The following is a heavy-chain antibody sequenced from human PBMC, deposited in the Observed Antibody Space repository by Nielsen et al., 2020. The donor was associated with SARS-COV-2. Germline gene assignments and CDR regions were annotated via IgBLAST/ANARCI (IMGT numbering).Heavy chain of an antibody. CDR1: GFTFSSYS. CDR2: ISSSSSYT. CDR3: ARDSSTMVRGVNDY. V-gene: IGHV3-21*05. J-gene: IGHJ4*02. D-gene: IGHD3-10*01. Sequence: GGSLRLSCAASGFTFSSYSMNWVRQAPGKGLEWVSYISSSSSYTNYADSVKGRFTISRDNAKNSLYLQMNSLRAEDTAVYYCARDSSTMVRGVNDYWGQGTLATVSS.